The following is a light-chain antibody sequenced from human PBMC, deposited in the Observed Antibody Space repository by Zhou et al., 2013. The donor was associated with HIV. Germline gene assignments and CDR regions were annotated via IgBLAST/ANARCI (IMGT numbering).Light chain of an antibody. CDR3: QQYNSYSRT. Sequence: DIQMTQSPSSLSASVGDRVTITCRASQSISSDLNWYQQKPGKAPKLLIYAASSLQGGVPSRFSGSGSGTEFTLTISSLQPDDFATYYCQQYNSYSRTFGQGTTVDVK. CDR2: AAS. CDR1: QSISSD. V-gene: IGKV1-39*01. J-gene: IGKJ1*01.